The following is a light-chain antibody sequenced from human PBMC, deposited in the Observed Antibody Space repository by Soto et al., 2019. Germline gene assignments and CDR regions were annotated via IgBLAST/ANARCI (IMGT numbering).Light chain of an antibody. CDR1: QTISSW. J-gene: IGKJ1*01. Sequence: DIQMAHSPSTLSVSGGDRVTITFRASQTISSWLAWYQQKPGKAPKLLIYKASTLKSGVPSRFSGSGSGTEFTLTISRLEPEDFAVYYCQEYSGSSRTFGQGTKVDIK. CDR2: KAS. CDR3: QEYSGSSRT. V-gene: IGKV1-5*03.